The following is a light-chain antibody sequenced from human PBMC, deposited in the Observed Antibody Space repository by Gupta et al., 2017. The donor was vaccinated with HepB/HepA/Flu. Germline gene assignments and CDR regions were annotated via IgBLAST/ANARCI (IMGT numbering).Light chain of an antibody. CDR3: QHEHRSPCT. CDR2: EAS. V-gene: IGKV3-20*01. CDR1: QSDSSNY. Sequence: EIVLTQSPRTLSLSTGERATLSCRPSQSDSSNYFAWYQQKPGQAPRLLIYEASSRATGIPGRFSGSGSGTEFTLTISRREPEDFAVYYCQHEHRSPCTFGQGTKVEIK. J-gene: IGKJ2*02.